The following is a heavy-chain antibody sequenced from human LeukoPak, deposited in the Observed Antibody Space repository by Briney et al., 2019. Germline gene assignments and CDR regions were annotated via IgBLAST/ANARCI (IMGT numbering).Heavy chain of an antibody. CDR2: INSDGSST. Sequence: GGSLRLSCAASGFTFSSYWMHWARQAPGKGLVWVSRINSDGSSTSYADSMKGRFTISRDNAKNTLYLQMNSLRAEDTAVYYCARLTYDSSGTRWGQGTLVTVSS. J-gene: IGHJ4*02. CDR1: GFTFSSYW. D-gene: IGHD3-22*01. CDR3: ARLTYDSSGTR. V-gene: IGHV3-74*01.